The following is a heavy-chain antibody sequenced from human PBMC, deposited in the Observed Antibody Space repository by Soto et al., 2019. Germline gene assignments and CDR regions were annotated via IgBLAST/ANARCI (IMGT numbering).Heavy chain of an antibody. Sequence: VRLVESGGGLVKPGGSLRLSCAASGFGFTDYTMAWLRQTPGGGLEWVSSINAAGNFLSYADSFKGRATISRDNAKESLFLQLHGLRVEDTAVYYCAGDLGGYDRFALGGQGTRVSVSP. CDR3: AGDLGGYDRFAL. J-gene: IGHJ1*01. V-gene: IGHV3-21*02. D-gene: IGHD5-12*01. CDR1: GFGFTDYT. CDR2: INAAGNFL.